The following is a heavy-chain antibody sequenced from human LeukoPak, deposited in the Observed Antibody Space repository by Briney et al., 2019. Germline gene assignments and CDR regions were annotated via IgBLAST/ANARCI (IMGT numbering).Heavy chain of an antibody. CDR2: ITSSSSTI. Sequence: QPGGSLRLSCAASGFTFSSYSMNWVRQAPGKGLEWISYITSSSSTIYYADSVKGRFTISRDNAKNSLYLQMNSLRDEDTAVYYCASSRAHYYASGNYVYSFHYWGQGTLVTVSS. J-gene: IGHJ4*02. D-gene: IGHD3-10*01. V-gene: IGHV3-48*02. CDR1: GFTFSSYS. CDR3: ASSRAHYYASGNYVYSFHY.